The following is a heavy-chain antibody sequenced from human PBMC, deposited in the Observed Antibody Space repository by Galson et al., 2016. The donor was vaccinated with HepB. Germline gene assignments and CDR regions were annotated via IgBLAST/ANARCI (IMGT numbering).Heavy chain of an antibody. D-gene: IGHD2-2*01. Sequence: SETLSLTCTVSGESLSTSSHYWGWIRQPPGKGLEWIGSVYYTGSTHYNPSLMSRVAISVDTSKNQFSLNLTSVTAADPAVYYCARHGQPAAIDYFDYWGQGTLGTVSS. CDR3: ARHGQPAAIDYFDY. V-gene: IGHV4-39*01. CDR2: VYYTGST. J-gene: IGHJ4*02. CDR1: GESLSTSSHY.